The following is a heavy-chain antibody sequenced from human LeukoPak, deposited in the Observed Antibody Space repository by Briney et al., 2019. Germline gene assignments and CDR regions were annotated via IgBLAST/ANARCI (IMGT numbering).Heavy chain of an antibody. CDR1: GFAVSSNH. J-gene: IGHJ4*02. CDR2: ISSSSSYI. D-gene: IGHD2-21*01. Sequence: PGGSLRLSCAASGFAVSSNHMSWVRQAPGKGLEWVSSISSSSSYIYYADSVKGRFTISRDNAKNSLYLQMNSQRAEDTAVCYCARAHSVDYWGQGTLVTVSS. CDR3: ARAHSVDY. V-gene: IGHV3-21*01.